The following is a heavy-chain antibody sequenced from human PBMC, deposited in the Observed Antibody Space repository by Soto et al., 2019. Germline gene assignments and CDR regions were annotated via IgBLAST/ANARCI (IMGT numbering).Heavy chain of an antibody. D-gene: IGHD6-19*01. J-gene: IGHJ4*02. CDR1: GFTFSSSA. Sequence: GGSLRLSCAASGFTFSSSAMTWVRQALGQGLEWVASISGSGGTTNYADSVKGRFTISRDSSKNTLHLQMNSLRAEDTAMYYCARLAVAGQGFYFDYWGQGTLVTVSS. V-gene: IGHV3-23*01. CDR3: ARLAVAGQGFYFDY. CDR2: ISGSGGTT.